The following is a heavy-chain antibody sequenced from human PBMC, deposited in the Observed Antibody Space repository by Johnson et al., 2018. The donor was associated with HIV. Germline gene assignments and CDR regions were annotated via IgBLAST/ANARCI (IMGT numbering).Heavy chain of an antibody. V-gene: IGHV3-7*01. CDR1: GFTFSSYW. Sequence: VQLVESGGGLVQPGGSLRLSCAASGFTFSSYWMTWVRQAPGKGLEWVANINQDGSETYYVDSVKGRSTISRDNAKSSLYLQMNSLRAEDTAVYYCAREGDYGSSLGAFDIWGQGTMVTVSS. D-gene: IGHD4-17*01. J-gene: IGHJ3*02. CDR3: AREGDYGSSLGAFDI. CDR2: INQDGSET.